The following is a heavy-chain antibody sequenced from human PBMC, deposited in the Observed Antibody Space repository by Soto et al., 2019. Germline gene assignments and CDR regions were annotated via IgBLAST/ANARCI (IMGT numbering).Heavy chain of an antibody. V-gene: IGHV3-73*02. Sequence: EVQLVESGGGVVQIGGSLKLSCATSGLNFSGSAMHWARQASGKGLEWVGRIRSRPHNYATTYAASVEGRFTISRDDSKNTVYLQMNGLKTDDTAMYYCTTERDYWGRGTLVTVSS. CDR1: GLNFSGSA. CDR3: TTERDY. J-gene: IGHJ4*02. CDR2: IRSRPHNYAT.